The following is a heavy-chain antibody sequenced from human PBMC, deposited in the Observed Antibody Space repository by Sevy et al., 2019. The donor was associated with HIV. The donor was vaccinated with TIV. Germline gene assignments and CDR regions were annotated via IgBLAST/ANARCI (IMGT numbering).Heavy chain of an antibody. CDR3: ARVDANYDKGFDP. CDR2: ISSSGSII. Sequence: GGSLRLSCEASGFTFRSYEMNWVRQPPGKGLEWVSYISSSGSIIYYADSVKGRFTISRDNAKNSLYMQMNSLRAEDTAVYYCARVDANYDKGFDPWGQGTLVTVSS. J-gene: IGHJ5*02. CDR1: GFTFRSYE. V-gene: IGHV3-48*03. D-gene: IGHD3-22*01.